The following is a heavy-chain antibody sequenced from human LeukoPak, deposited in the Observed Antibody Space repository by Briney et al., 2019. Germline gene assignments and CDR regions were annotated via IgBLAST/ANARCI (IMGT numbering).Heavy chain of an antibody. CDR3: LRYNGSYSGFDY. J-gene: IGHJ4*02. V-gene: IGHV1-2*06. CDR1: GYTFTGYY. CDR2: INPNSGGT. Sequence: GASVKVSCKASGYTFTGYYMHWVRQAPGQGLEWMGRINPNSGGTNYAQKFQGRVTMTRDTSISTAYMELGRLRSDDSTVYYSLRYNGSYSGFDYWGQGTLVTVSS. D-gene: IGHD1-26*01.